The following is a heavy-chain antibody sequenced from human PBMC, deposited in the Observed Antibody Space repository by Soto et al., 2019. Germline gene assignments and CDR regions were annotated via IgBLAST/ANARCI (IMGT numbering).Heavy chain of an antibody. CDR1: DYTVTSYD. CDR3: AREGQTEYYFDY. Sequence: QVQLVQSGAEVKKPGASVKVSCKASDYTVTSYDISWVRQAPGQGLEWMGWISAYSGNTNYAQKFQGRVTMTTDTSTSTAYMELRSLRSDDTAVYYCAREGQTEYYFDYWGRGTLVTVSS. CDR2: ISAYSGNT. J-gene: IGHJ4*02. V-gene: IGHV1-18*01.